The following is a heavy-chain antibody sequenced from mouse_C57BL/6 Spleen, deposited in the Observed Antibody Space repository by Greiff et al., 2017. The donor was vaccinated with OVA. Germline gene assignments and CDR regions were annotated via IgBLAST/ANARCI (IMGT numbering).Heavy chain of an antibody. J-gene: IGHJ2*01. CDR1: GYTFTSYW. Sequence: VQLQQPGAELVRPGTSVKLSCKASGYTFTSYWMHWVKQRPGQGLEWIGVIDPSDSYTNYNQKFKGKATLTVDTSSSTAYMQLSSLTSEDSAVYYCARVTTVVVDCDYWGQGTTLTVSS. CDR2: IDPSDSYT. CDR3: ARVTTVVVDCDY. D-gene: IGHD1-1*01. V-gene: IGHV1-59*01.